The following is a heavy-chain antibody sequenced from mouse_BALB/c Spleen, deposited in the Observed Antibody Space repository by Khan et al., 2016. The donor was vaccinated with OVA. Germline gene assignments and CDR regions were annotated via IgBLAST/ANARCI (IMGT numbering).Heavy chain of an antibody. D-gene: IGHD2-1*01. Sequence: EVELVESGGGLVKPGGSLKLSCAASGFTFSDYYMYWVRQTPEKRLEWVATISDGGSYTYYPDSVKGRFTISRDAAKNNLYLQMSSLKSDDTAMYDCARGYYGNPFAYWGQGTLVTVSA. CDR1: GFTFSDYY. CDR2: ISDGGSYT. V-gene: IGHV5-4*02. CDR3: ARGYYGNPFAY. J-gene: IGHJ3*01.